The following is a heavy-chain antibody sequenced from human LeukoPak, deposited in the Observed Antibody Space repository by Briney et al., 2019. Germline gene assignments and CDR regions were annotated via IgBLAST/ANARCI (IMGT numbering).Heavy chain of an antibody. J-gene: IGHJ4*02. CDR1: GDSISSGGYY. D-gene: IGHD6-13*01. CDR2: IYYSGST. CDR3: AREAAAGHFDY. Sequence: PSETLSLTCTVSGDSISSGGYYWSWIRQHPGKGLEWIGYIYYSGSTYYNPSLKSRVTISVDTSKNQFSLKLSSVTAADTAVYYCAREAAAGHFDYWGQGTLVTVSS. V-gene: IGHV4-31*03.